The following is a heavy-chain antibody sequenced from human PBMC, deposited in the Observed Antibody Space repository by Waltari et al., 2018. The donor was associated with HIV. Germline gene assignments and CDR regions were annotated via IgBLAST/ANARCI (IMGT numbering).Heavy chain of an antibody. Sequence: QVQLQESCPGLVQPSGTGSPPCVVSGCSISHYFWHWFRQAPGRALEWFGHIDHNGTANYNSSLKSRFRFSLQISETRFSLILTSATAADTAVYYCARAMAAGPGTPGGVDLWGQGTLITVSS. D-gene: IGHD6-19*01. V-gene: IGHV4-59*12. CDR1: GCSISHYF. J-gene: IGHJ5*02. CDR3: ARAMAAGPGTPGGVDL. CDR2: IDHNGTA.